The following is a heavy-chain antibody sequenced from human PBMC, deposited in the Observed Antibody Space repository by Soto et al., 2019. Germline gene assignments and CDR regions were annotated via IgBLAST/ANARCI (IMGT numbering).Heavy chain of an antibody. J-gene: IGHJ6*02. Sequence: RASVKVSCKASGYTFTVYYMHCVRQAPGQGLEWMGWINPNSGGTNYAQKFQGRVTMTRDTSISTAYMELSRLRSDDTAVYYCARDFQGNGKSTYGMDVWGQGTTVTVSS. V-gene: IGHV1-2*02. CDR1: GYTFTVYY. CDR2: INPNSGGT. CDR3: ARDFQGNGKSTYGMDV.